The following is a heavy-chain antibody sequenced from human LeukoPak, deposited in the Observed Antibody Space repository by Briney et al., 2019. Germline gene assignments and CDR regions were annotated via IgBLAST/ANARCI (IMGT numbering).Heavy chain of an antibody. D-gene: IGHD2-21*01. Sequence: GGSLRLSCAASGFTFSNYWMHWVRQAPGKGLVWVSRIYTDGSSATYADSVKGRFTISRDNARNALYLQMNSLRAEDTAVYYCARGSASGASNYYYYMDVWGQGTTVTVSS. CDR3: ARGSASGASNYYYYMDV. J-gene: IGHJ6*03. CDR1: GFTFSNYW. V-gene: IGHV3-74*01. CDR2: IYTDGSSA.